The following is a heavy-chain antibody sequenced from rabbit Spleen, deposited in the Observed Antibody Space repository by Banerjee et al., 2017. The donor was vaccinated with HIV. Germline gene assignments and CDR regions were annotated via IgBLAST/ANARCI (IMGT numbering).Heavy chain of an antibody. J-gene: IGHJ4*01. CDR2: IDTGSSGFT. D-gene: IGHD4-2*01. CDR1: GVSFSSSSY. Sequence: QSLEESGGDLVKPGASLTLTCTASGVSFSSSSYMCWVRQATGKGLEWIACIDTGSSGFTYFATWAKGRFTCSKTSSTTVTLQMTRLTAADTATYFCVRDQAGDAGYGPYYFNLWCQGTLVTVS. CDR3: VRDQAGDAGYGPYYFNL. V-gene: IGHV1S40*01.